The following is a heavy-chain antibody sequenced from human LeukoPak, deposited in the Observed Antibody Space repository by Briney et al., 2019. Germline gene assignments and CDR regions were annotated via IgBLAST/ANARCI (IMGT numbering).Heavy chain of an antibody. CDR1: ELTVSSNY. V-gene: IGHV3-73*01. CDR2: IRSKANSYAT. CDR3: TRIVGATNFDY. Sequence: PGGSLRLSCVASELTVSSNYMSWVRQASGKGLEWVGRIRSKANSYATAYAASVKGRFTISRDDSKNTAYLQMNSLKTEDTAVYYCTRIVGATNFDYWGQGTLVTVSS. D-gene: IGHD1-26*01. J-gene: IGHJ4*02.